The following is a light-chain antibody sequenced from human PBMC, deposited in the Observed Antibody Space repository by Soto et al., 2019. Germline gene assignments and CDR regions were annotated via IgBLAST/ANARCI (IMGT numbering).Light chain of an antibody. J-gene: IGKJ3*01. CDR2: DTS. CDR3: QQRTNLPLFT. CDR1: QSVSRY. Sequence: EMVLTQSPATLSLSPGEGATLSCRASQSVSRYLAWYQQKPGQAPRLLIYDTSNRAIGIPARFSGSGSGTDFTLIISSLEPEDSAVYYCQQRTNLPLFTFGPGTKVDIK. V-gene: IGKV3-11*01.